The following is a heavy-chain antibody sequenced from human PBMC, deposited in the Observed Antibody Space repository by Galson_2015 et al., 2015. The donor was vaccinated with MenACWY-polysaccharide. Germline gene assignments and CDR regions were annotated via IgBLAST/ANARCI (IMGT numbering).Heavy chain of an antibody. CDR2: IQNDGSEI. CDR3: AREGSRIVFHAFDT. D-gene: IGHD2-15*01. CDR1: GSRFSYSG. Sequence: SLRLSCAASGSRFSYSGMHWVRQAPGKGLEWVAVIQNDGSEIVYADSVKGRFTISRDNSKNTVFLEMNTLGAEDTAVYYCAREGSRIVFHAFDTWG. V-gene: IGHV3-33*05. J-gene: IGHJ3*02.